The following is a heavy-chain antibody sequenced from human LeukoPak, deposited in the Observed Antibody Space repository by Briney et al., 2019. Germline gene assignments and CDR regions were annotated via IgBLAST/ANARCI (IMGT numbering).Heavy chain of an antibody. D-gene: IGHD3-10*01. CDR3: AKEYDSGGYGAYFDY. CDR1: KFTFSNYG. J-gene: IGHJ4*02. CDR2: ISSDGGTK. Sequence: GGSLRLSCTASKFTFSNYGMQWVRQAPGKGLEWVAVISSDGGTKYYADSVKGRFTLSRDNSRNTLDLQMNSLGPEDTAVYYCAKEYDSGGYGAYFDYWGQGTLVTVSS. V-gene: IGHV3-30*18.